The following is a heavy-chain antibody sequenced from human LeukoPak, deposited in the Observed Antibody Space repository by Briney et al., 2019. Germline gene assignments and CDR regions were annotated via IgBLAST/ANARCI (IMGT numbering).Heavy chain of an antibody. V-gene: IGHV4-59*01. CDR1: GGSISSYY. CDR3: ARGQRRLQDY. J-gene: IGHJ4*02. Sequence: QPSETLSLTCTVSGGSISSYYWSWIRQPPGKGLEWIGYIYYSGSTNYNPSLKSRVTISLDTSKSQISLKLSSVTAADTAVYYCARGQRRLQDYWGQGTLVTVSS. CDR2: IYYSGST.